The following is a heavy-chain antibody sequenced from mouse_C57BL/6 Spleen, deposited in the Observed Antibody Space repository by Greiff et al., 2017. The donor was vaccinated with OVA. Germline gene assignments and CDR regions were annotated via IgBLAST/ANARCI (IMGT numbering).Heavy chain of an antibody. CDR1: GYTFTSYW. V-gene: IGHV1-72*01. D-gene: IGHD2-5*01. Sequence: VQLQQPGAELVKPGASVKLSCKASGYTFTSYWMPWVKQRPGRGLEWIGRIDPNSGGTKYNEKFKSKATLTVDKPSSTAYMQLSSLTSEDSAFYYCARQDYYSNYGDYAMDYWGQGTSVTVSA. CDR3: ARQDYYSNYGDYAMDY. CDR2: IDPNSGGT. J-gene: IGHJ4*01.